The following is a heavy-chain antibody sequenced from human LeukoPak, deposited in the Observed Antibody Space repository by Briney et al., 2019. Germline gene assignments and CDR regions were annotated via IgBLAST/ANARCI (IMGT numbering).Heavy chain of an antibody. D-gene: IGHD3-22*01. CDR1: GFTFSSYG. J-gene: IGHJ4*02. Sequence: GGSLRLSCAASGFTFSSYGMHWLRQAPGKGLEGVAFIRYDRNNKYYVDSVKGRFTISRDNSKNTLFLQMNSLRAEDTAVYYCAKVGLNYYDSSGYIDYWGQGTLVTVSS. V-gene: IGHV3-30*02. CDR2: IRYDRNNK. CDR3: AKVGLNYYDSSGYIDY.